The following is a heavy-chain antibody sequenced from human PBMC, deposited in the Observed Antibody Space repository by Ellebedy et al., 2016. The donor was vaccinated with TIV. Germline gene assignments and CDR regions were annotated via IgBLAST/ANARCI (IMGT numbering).Heavy chain of an antibody. CDR3: ASPPTY. J-gene: IGHJ4*02. V-gene: IGHV3-7*03. Sequence: GESLKISCAASGLTFSRYWMGWVRQAPGKGLKWVAIIKQDGSDKYYVDSVKGRFTISRDTARNSLYLQMNSLRVDDTALYYCASPPTYWGQGALVAVSS. CDR2: IKQDGSDK. CDR1: GLTFSRYW.